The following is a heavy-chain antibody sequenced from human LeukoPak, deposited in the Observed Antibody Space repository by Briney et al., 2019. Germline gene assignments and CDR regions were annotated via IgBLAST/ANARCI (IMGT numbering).Heavy chain of an antibody. V-gene: IGHV6-1*01. J-gene: IGHJ4*02. CDR2: TYYRSRWYN. Sequence: SQTLSLTCAISVDSVSSNSAAWNWIRQSPSRGLEWLGRTYYRSRWYNEYALSVKSRISINPDTSKNQFSLQLNSVTPEDTAVYYCARVTEKQYLPFDSWGQGTLVTVSS. CDR3: ARVTEKQYLPFDS. D-gene: IGHD6-19*01. CDR1: VDSVSSNSAA.